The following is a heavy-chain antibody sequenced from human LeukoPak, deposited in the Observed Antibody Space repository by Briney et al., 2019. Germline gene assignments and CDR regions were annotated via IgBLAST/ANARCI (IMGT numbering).Heavy chain of an antibody. CDR2: IKQDGSEK. CDR1: GFTCSRYW. V-gene: IGHV3-7*05. J-gene: IGHJ4*02. CDR3: ASGGASFGY. Sequence: GGPLRLSCEGSGFTCSRYWMSWVRQAPGKGLEWVANIKQDGSEKYYVDSVKGRFTISRDNAKNSLFLQMNSLRADDTAVYYCASGGASFGYWGQGTLVTVSS.